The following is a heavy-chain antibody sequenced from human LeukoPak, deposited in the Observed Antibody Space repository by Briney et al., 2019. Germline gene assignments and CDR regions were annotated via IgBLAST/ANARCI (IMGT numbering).Heavy chain of an antibody. Sequence: AGGSLRLSCAASGFTFSSYEMNWVRQAPGKGLEWVSYISSSSSTIYYADSVKGRFTISRDNAKNSLYLQMNSLRAEDTAVYYCARDLVSLSGYWGQGTLVTVSS. V-gene: IGHV3-48*01. CDR1: GFTFSSYE. CDR2: ISSSSSTI. J-gene: IGHJ4*02. D-gene: IGHD2-2*01. CDR3: ARDLVSLSGY.